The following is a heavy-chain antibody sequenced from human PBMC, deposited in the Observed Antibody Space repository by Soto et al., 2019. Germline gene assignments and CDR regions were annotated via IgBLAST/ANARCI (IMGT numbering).Heavy chain of an antibody. J-gene: IGHJ4*02. Sequence: LGGSLGLSCAASGFTFSSYSMNWVRQAPGKGLEWVSSFRSSSSYLYYAASVKGRFTISRENAKNSLYLQMNSLRAEDTAVYYCARDDYGDYSKGYWGQGTLVTVSS. CDR2: FRSSSSYL. CDR3: ARDDYGDYSKGY. CDR1: GFTFSSYS. V-gene: IGHV3-21*01. D-gene: IGHD4-17*01.